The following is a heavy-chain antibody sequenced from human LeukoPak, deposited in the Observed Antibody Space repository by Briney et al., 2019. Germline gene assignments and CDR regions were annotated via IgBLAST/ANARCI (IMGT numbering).Heavy chain of an antibody. V-gene: IGHV4-34*01. D-gene: IGHD3-10*01. CDR3: ARGLNTMVRGVIPTGYYMDV. Sequence: SETLSLTCAVYGGSFSGYYWSWIRQPPGKGLEWIGEIKHSGSTNYNPSLKSRVTISVDTSKNQFSLKLSSVTAADTAVYYCARGLNTMVRGVIPTGYYMDVWGKGTTVTVSS. CDR1: GGSFSGYY. CDR2: IKHSGST. J-gene: IGHJ6*03.